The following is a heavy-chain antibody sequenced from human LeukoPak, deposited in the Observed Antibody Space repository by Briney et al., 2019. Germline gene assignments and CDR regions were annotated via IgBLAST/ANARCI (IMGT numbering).Heavy chain of an antibody. D-gene: IGHD2-2*02. Sequence: SETLSLTCTVSGGSITNYYWSWIRQPPGKGLEWIGEINHSGSTNYNPSLKSRVTISVDTSKNQFSLKLSSVTAADTAVYYCARRRAGYCSSTSCYKGGDWFDPWGQGTLVTVSS. J-gene: IGHJ5*02. CDR2: INHSGST. CDR3: ARRRAGYCSSTSCYKGGDWFDP. V-gene: IGHV4-34*01. CDR1: GGSITNYY.